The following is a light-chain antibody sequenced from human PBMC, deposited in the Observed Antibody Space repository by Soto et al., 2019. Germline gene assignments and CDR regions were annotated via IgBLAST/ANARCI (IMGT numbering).Light chain of an antibody. CDR3: QQYSTSSPST. V-gene: IGKV1-5*03. Sequence: DIQMTQSPSTLSASVGDRVTITCRASQTISSWLVWYQQKPGKAPSLLIYKSSILENGVPSRFRGSGSGTEFTLTISSLQPDDFATYYCQQYSTSSPSTFGQGTKLQI. CDR2: KSS. CDR1: QTISSW. J-gene: IGKJ2*01.